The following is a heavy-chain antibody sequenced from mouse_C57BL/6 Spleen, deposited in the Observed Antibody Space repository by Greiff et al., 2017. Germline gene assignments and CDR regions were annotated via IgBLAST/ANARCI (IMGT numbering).Heavy chain of an antibody. Sequence: EVQLQESGPGLVKPSQSLSLTCSVTGYSITSGYYWNWIRQFPGNKLEWMGYISYDGSNNYNPSLKNRISITRDTSKNQFFLKLNSVTTEDTATYDCASGRDAMDYWGQGTSVTVSS. V-gene: IGHV3-6*01. CDR2: ISYDGSN. CDR1: GYSITSGYY. J-gene: IGHJ4*01. CDR3: ASGRDAMDY.